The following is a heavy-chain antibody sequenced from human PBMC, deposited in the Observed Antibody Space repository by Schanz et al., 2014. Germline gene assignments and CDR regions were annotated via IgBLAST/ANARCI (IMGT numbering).Heavy chain of an antibody. CDR2: ISGDHRNT. V-gene: IGHV3-23*01. Sequence: EVQLLESGGGLIQPGGSLRLSCAASGFIFGSSVMAWVRQAPGKGLEWVSSISGDHRNTFYADSVKGRFTISRDNSKSTLYLQMNSLRAEDTAVYYCAKDGPGGSGSYSADGGMDVWGQGTTVTVSS. CDR3: AKDGPGGSGSYSADGGMDV. D-gene: IGHD3-10*01. CDR1: GFIFGSSV. J-gene: IGHJ6*02.